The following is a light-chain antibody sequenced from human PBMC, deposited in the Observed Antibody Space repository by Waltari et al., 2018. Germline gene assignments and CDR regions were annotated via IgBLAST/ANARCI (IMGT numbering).Light chain of an antibody. CDR2: QAS. J-gene: IGKJ1*01. Sequence: DIQMTQSPSTLSASVGDTVTITCRASQRIARWLAWYQQKPGTAPKLLIHQASNLQTGVPPRFSGSGSGTEFTLNISNLLPDDFATYYCQQYDRYLWTFGQGTKVEL. V-gene: IGKV1-5*03. CDR3: QQYDRYLWT. CDR1: QRIARW.